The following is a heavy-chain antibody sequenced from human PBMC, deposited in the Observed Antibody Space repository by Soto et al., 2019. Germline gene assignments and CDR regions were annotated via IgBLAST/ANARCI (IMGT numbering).Heavy chain of an antibody. V-gene: IGHV4-4*02. J-gene: IGHJ4*02. CDR2: IYHSGST. Sequence: PSETLSLTCAVSGGSISSSNWWSWVRQPPGKGLEWIGEIYHSGSTNYNPSLKSRVTISVDKSKNQFSLKLSSVTAADTAVYYCARGKGAAAGVYYFDYWGQGTLVTVPQ. CDR3: ARGKGAAAGVYYFDY. D-gene: IGHD6-13*01. CDR1: GGSISSSNW.